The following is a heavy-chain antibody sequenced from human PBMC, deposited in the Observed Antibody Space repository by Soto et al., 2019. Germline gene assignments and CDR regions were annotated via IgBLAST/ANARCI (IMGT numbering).Heavy chain of an antibody. CDR2: ITGGSDYT. CDR3: AKGSANGRPYYFDY. V-gene: IGHV3-23*01. Sequence: PGGSLRLSCAASGYTFANYVMAWVRQAPGKGLEWVSAITGGSDYTYYADSVKGRFTISRDNSKDTLYLQMNSLRAEDTAIYYCAKGSANGRPYYFDYWGQGTLVTVSS. D-gene: IGHD2-8*01. J-gene: IGHJ4*02. CDR1: GYTFANYV.